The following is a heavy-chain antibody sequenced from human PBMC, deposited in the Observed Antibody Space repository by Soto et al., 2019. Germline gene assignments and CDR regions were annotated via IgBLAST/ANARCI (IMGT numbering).Heavy chain of an antibody. V-gene: IGHV4-34*01. CDR2: INHSGST. Sequence: SETLSLTCAVYGGSFRGYYWSWIRQPPGKGLEWIGEINHSGSTNYNPSLKSRVTISVDTSKSQFSLKLSSVTAADTAVYYCARGERGYSGYDSVAFDIWGQGTMVTVSS. CDR1: GGSFRGYY. D-gene: IGHD5-12*01. J-gene: IGHJ3*02. CDR3: ARGERGYSGYDSVAFDI.